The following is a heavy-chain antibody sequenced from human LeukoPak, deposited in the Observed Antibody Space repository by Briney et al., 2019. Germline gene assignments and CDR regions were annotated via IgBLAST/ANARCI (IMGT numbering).Heavy chain of an antibody. J-gene: IGHJ4*02. Sequence: PSETLSLTCTVSGGSISSYYWNWIRQPPGKGLEWIGYIYYSGSTNYNPSLKSRVTISVDTSKNQFSLKLSSVTAADTAVYYCAREDYDYVWGSYRYGGFDYWGQGTLVTVSS. CDR1: GGSISSYY. D-gene: IGHD3-16*02. V-gene: IGHV4-59*12. CDR3: AREDYDYVWGSYRYGGFDY. CDR2: IYYSGST.